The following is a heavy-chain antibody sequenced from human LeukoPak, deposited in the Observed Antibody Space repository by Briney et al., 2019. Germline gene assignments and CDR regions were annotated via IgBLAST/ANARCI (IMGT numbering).Heavy chain of an antibody. V-gene: IGHV4-34*01. J-gene: IGHJ3*02. CDR2: FNHSGST. Sequence: LETLSLTSAVSVGSFRGYYWSWIPQPPGKGREWMGEFNHSGSTNYNPSLKSRVTISVDTSKNQFSLKLSSVTAADTAVYYCARTMPITRAWYSFRVFDIWGQGTMVTVSS. CDR1: VGSFRGYY. CDR3: ARTMPITRAWYSFRVFDI. D-gene: IGHD2-2*01.